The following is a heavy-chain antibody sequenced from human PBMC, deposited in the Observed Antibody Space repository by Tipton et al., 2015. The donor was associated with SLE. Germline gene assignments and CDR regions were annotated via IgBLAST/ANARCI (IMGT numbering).Heavy chain of an antibody. Sequence: SLRLSCAASGFTFSSYEMNWVRQAPGKGLEWVSYISSSGSTIYYADSVKGRFTISRDNAKNSLYLQMNSLRAEDTAVYYCARDLGGRGAFDIWGHGTMVSVAS. V-gene: IGHV3-48*03. D-gene: IGHD3-16*01. CDR2: ISSSGSTI. J-gene: IGHJ3*02. CDR1: GFTFSSYE. CDR3: ARDLGGRGAFDI.